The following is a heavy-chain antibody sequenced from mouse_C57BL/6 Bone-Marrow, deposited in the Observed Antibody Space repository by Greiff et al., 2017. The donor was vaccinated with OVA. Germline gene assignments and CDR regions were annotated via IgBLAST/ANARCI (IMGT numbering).Heavy chain of an antibody. D-gene: IGHD4-1*01. V-gene: IGHV1-82*01. CDR2: IYPGDGDT. CDR3: ARSLTVFYFDY. CDR1: GYAFSSSW. Sequence: VHLVESGPELVKPGASVKISCKASGYAFSSSWMNWVKQRPGKGLEWIGRIYPGDGDTNYNGKFKGKATLTADKSSSTAYMQLSSLTSEDSAVYFCARSLTVFYFDYWGQGTTLTVSS. J-gene: IGHJ2*01.